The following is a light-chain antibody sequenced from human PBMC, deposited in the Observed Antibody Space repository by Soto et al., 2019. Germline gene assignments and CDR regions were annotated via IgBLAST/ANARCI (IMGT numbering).Light chain of an antibody. J-gene: IGKJ1*01. CDR1: QSLSGR. CDR3: QQYNSYST. V-gene: IGKV1-5*01. Sequence: DIQMTQSPSTLSSSVGDRVTITCRASQSLSGRLAWYQQRPGQAPKLLIYDVSTLESGVPSRFSGTVTGSGTNFTLSISDLQPDDFATYYCQQYNSYSTFGPGTKVQVK. CDR2: DVS.